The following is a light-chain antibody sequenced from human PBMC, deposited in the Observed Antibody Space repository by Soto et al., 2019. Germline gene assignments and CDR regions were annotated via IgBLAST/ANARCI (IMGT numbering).Light chain of an antibody. CDR3: QQYGSSPLT. CDR2: DAS. V-gene: IGKV3D-20*01. CDR1: QSLSSSY. Sequence: EIVLTQSPATLSLSPGERATLSCGASQSLSSSYLAWYQQKPGLAPRLLIYDASSRATGIPDRFSGSGSGTDFTLTISRLETDDFAVYYCQQYGSSPLTFGGGTKVEIK. J-gene: IGKJ4*01.